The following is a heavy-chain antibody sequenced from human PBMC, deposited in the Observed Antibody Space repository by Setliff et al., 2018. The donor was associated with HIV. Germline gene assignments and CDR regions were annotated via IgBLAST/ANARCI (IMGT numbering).Heavy chain of an antibody. CDR1: GGSFSNYY. V-gene: IGHV4-34*10. CDR3: AAVPPSGTFLDY. CDR2: LSPSGTT. J-gene: IGHJ4*02. D-gene: IGHD3-10*01. Sequence: NPSETLSLTCTVYGGSFSNYYTNWIRQPPGKGLEWIGELSPSGTTRPNPSLENRITLSVDRAKNRFSLELISVTAYDTAVYFCAAVPPSGTFLDYWGPGRLVTVSS.